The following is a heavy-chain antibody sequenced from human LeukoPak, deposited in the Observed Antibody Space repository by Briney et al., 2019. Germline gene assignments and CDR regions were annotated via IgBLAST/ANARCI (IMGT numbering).Heavy chain of an antibody. V-gene: IGHV4-31*03. D-gene: IGHD4-11*01. J-gene: IGHJ4*02. Sequence: SQTLSLTCTVSGGSIRGGNYYWTWIRQHPGKGLEWIGYIYYSGRTNYNPSLRSRVLMSLDTSKNQFSLRLSSVTVADTAVYYCARPYNNYYFDYWGQGMLVTVSS. CDR2: IYYSGRT. CDR3: ARPYNNYYFDY. CDR1: GGSIRGGNYY.